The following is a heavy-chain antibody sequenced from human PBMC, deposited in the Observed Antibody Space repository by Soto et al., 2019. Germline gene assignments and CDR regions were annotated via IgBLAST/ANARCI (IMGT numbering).Heavy chain of an antibody. Sequence: ASVKVSCKASGYTFTGYYMHWVRQAPGQGLEWMGWINPNSGGTNYAQKFQGRVTMTRDTSISTAYMELSRLRSDDTAVYYCARGYCGGDCYDAFDIWGQGTMVTVSS. CDR2: INPNSGGT. D-gene: IGHD2-21*02. CDR3: ARGYCGGDCYDAFDI. V-gene: IGHV1-2*02. CDR1: GYTFTGYY. J-gene: IGHJ3*02.